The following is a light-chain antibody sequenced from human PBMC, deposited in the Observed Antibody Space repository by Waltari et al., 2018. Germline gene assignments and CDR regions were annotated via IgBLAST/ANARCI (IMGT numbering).Light chain of an antibody. V-gene: IGKV1-27*01. CDR2: AAS. CDR1: QGMSNY. Sequence: IQMTQSPSSLSASVGDRVTITCRAMQGMSNYFARYQQKPGKAPRLLISAASTLQSGVPSRFSGSGSGTDFTLTINSLQPEDVATYYCQKYNSAPRDFGPGTKVVIK. CDR3: QKYNSAPRD. J-gene: IGKJ3*01.